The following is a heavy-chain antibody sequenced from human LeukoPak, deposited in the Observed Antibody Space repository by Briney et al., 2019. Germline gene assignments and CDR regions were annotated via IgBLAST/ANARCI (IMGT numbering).Heavy chain of an antibody. Sequence: SETLSLTCTVSGGSISSSSYYWGWIRQPPGKGLEWIGSIYYSGSTYYNPSLKSRVTISVDTSKNQFSLKLSSVTAADTAVYYCARGEGGGYSGFDYWGQGTLVTVSS. J-gene: IGHJ4*02. CDR1: GGSISSSSYY. V-gene: IGHV4-39*07. CDR2: IYYSGST. D-gene: IGHD5-12*01. CDR3: ARGEGGGYSGFDY.